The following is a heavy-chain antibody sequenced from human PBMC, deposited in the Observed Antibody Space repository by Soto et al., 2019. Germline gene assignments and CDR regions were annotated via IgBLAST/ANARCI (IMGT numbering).Heavy chain of an antibody. V-gene: IGHV4-31*03. Sequence: QVQLQESGPGLVKPSQTLSLTCTVSGDSISSGVYFWTWIRQHPGKGLEWVGYISYSGITYYKPSLRGRVTISVDTSESQLSLKLTSVTPADTAVYYCARGSSSVVGASPLDYWGRGTLVTVSP. J-gene: IGHJ4*02. D-gene: IGHD1-26*01. CDR2: ISYSGIT. CDR1: GDSISSGVYF. CDR3: ARGSSSVVGASPLDY.